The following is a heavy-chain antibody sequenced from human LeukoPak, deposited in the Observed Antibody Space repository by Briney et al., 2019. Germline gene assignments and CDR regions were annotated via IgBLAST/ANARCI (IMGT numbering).Heavy chain of an antibody. CDR1: GYSISSGYY. CDR3: ARSVRYFGWLPWDY. Sequence: SETLSLTCTVSGYSISSGYYWGWIRQPPGKGLEWIGSIYHSGSTYYNPSLKSRVTISVDTSKNQFSLKLSSVTAADTAVYYCARSVRYFGWLPWDYWGQGTLVTVSS. J-gene: IGHJ4*02. V-gene: IGHV4-38-2*02. CDR2: IYHSGST. D-gene: IGHD3-9*01.